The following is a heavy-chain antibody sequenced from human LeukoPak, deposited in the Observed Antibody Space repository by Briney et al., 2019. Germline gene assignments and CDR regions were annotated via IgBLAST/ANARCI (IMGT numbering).Heavy chain of an antibody. J-gene: IGHJ4*02. D-gene: IGHD6-13*01. CDR1: GGSISSSSYY. CDR3: ASLIAAAGTGLGY. CDR2: IYYSGST. Sequence: SETLSLTCTVSGGSISSSSYYWGWIRRPPGKGLEWIGSIYYSGSTYYNPSLKSRVTISVDTSKNQFSLKLSSVTAADTAVYYCASLIAAAGTGLGYWGQGTLVTVSS. V-gene: IGHV4-39*07.